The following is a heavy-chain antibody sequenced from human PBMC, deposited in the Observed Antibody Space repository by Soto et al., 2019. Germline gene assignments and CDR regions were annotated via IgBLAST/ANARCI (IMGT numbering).Heavy chain of an antibody. D-gene: IGHD2-15*01. V-gene: IGHV3-7*01. J-gene: IGHJ4*02. CDR2: IKQDGSEK. CDR3: ARDWGCGGSQSLDN. CDR1: GFTFSSYW. Sequence: EVHLVESGGGLVQPGGSLRLSCAASGFTFSSYWMSWVRQTPGKGLEWVANIKQDGSEKYYVDSVKGRFTISRDNADNSVYLQMNSLRAEDTAIYYCARDWGCGGSQSLDNWGQGTLVTVSS.